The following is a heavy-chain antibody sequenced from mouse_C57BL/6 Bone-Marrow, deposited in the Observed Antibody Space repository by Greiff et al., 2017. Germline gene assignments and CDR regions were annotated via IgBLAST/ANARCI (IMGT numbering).Heavy chain of an antibody. Sequence: EVQRVESGPELVKPGASVKMSCKASGYTFTDYNMHWVKQSHGKSLEWIGYINPNNGGTSYNQKFKGKATLTVNKSSSTAYMELRSLTSEDSAVYYCAITTVVEGGYFDVWGTGTTVTVSS. J-gene: IGHJ1*03. CDR2: INPNNGGT. V-gene: IGHV1-22*01. D-gene: IGHD1-1*01. CDR3: AITTVVEGGYFDV. CDR1: GYTFTDYN.